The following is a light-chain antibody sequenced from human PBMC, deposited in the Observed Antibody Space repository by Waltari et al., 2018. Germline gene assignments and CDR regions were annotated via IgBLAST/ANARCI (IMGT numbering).Light chain of an antibody. CDR1: NFERKR. CDR3: QVWNSHDDHVV. V-gene: IGLV3-21*02. CDR2: DDR. J-gene: IGLJ2*01. Sequence: SFALTQPPSVSVAPGQTARIPCGGDNFERKRVQWYQQRSGRAPVLVLCDDRDRPSGIHERFSGYHSENTATLTINNVEAGDEADYYCQVWNSHDDHVVFGGGTKLTVL.